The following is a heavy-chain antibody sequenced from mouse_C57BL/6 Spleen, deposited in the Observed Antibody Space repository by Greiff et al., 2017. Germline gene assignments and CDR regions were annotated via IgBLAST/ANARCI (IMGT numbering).Heavy chain of an antibody. CDR3: ARSTAQATKYYFDY. CDR2: INPSSGYN. CDR1: GYTFTSYT. D-gene: IGHD3-2*02. J-gene: IGHJ2*01. Sequence: VQLQQSGAELARPGASVKMSCKASGYTFTSYTMHWVKQRPGQGLEWIGYINPSSGYNKYNQKFKDKDTLTADKSSSTAYMQLSSLTSEDSAVYYCARSTAQATKYYFDYWGQGTTLTVSS. V-gene: IGHV1-4*01.